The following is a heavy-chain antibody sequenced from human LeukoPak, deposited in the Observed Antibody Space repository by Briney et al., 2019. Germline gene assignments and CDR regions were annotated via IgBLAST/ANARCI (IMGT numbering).Heavy chain of an antibody. V-gene: IGHV4-59*08. CDR1: GGSISSYY. CDR2: IYYSGST. Sequence: SETLSLTCTASGGSISSYYWSWIRQPPGKGLEWIGYIYYSGSTNYNPSLKSRVTISVDTSKNQFSLKLSSVTAADTAVYYCARRVGYYTPFDYWGQGTLVTVSS. D-gene: IGHD3-3*01. CDR3: ARRVGYYTPFDY. J-gene: IGHJ4*02.